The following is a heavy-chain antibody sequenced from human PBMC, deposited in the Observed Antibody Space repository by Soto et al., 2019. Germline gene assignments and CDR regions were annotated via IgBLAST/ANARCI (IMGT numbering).Heavy chain of an antibody. V-gene: IGHV3-11*01. J-gene: IGHJ6*03. CDR1: GFTFSDYY. CDR3: ARVPIREQQLPRGGYYYYYMDV. D-gene: IGHD6-13*01. CDR2: ISSSGSTI. Sequence: GGSLRLSCAASGFTFSDYYMSWIRQAPGKGLEWVSYISSSGSTIYYADSVKGRFTISRDNAKNSLYLQMNSLRAEDTAVYYCARVPIREQQLPRGGYYYYYMDVWGKGTTVTVSS.